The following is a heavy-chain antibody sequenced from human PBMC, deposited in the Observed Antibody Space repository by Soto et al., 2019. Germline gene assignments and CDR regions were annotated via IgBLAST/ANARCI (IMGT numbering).Heavy chain of an antibody. CDR2: LTNNGGTT. CDR1: GFTFSTYA. CDR3: ARAASSTWYLAY. J-gene: IGHJ4*02. Sequence: DVQLVESGGGLVQPGGSLRLSCVASGFTFSTYAMHWVRQAPGKGLEYVSALTNNGGTTYYANSVKGRFTISSDNSKNTVYLQMGSLRAEDMAVYYCARAASSTWYLAYWGQGTLVTVSS. D-gene: IGHD6-13*01. V-gene: IGHV3-64*01.